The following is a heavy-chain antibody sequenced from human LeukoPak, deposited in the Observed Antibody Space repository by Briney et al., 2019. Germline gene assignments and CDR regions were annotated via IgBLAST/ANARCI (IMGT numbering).Heavy chain of an antibody. CDR3: AKDARRSDGWYFFDH. J-gene: IGHJ4*02. CDR2: ISAGGYNT. D-gene: IGHD6-19*01. V-gene: IGHV3-23*01. CDR1: GFTFSSYA. Sequence: GGSLRLSCAASGFTFSSYAMTWVRHAPGKGLEWVSSISAGGYNTYYADSVKARFTISRDNSKNTLYLQMNSLRAEDTAIYYSAKDARRSDGWYFFDHWGQGALVTVSS.